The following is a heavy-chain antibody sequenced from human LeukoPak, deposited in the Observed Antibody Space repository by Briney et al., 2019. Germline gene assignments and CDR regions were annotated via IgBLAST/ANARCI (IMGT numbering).Heavy chain of an antibody. V-gene: IGHV7-4-1*02. CDR3: VRAVNYYDSSGYYHPGFFDY. Sequence: GASVKVSCKASGYTFTTYAMNWVREAPGQGLEWMGWINTNTGNPTYAQGFTGRFVFSLDTSVSTAYLQISSLKAEDTAVYYCVRAVNYYDSSGYYHPGFFDYWGQGTLVTVSS. D-gene: IGHD3-22*01. CDR1: GYTFTTYA. CDR2: INTNTGNP. J-gene: IGHJ4*02.